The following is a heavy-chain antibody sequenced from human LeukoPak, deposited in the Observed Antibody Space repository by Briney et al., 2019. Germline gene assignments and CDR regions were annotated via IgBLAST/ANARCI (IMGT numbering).Heavy chain of an antibody. CDR2: IYYSGST. CDR3: ASDRRGYYFDY. D-gene: IGHD3-10*01. CDR1: GGSISSGGYY. J-gene: IGHJ4*02. Sequence: SETLSLTCTVSGGSISSGGYYWSWIRQHPGKGLEWIGYIYYSGSTYYNPSLKSRDTISVDTSKNQFSLKLSSVTAADTAVYYCASDRRGYYFDYWGQGTLVTVSS. V-gene: IGHV4-31*03.